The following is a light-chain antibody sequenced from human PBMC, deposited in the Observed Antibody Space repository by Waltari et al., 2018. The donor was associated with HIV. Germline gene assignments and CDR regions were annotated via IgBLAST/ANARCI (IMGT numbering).Light chain of an antibody. Sequence: QSALTQPASVSGSPGQSTTISCTGTSSDVGGYNHVPWYQQHPGKAPKVMIYEVSNRPSGVSNRFSGSKSGNTASLTISGLQAEDEADYYCSSYTTTSTWVFGGGTKLTVL. J-gene: IGLJ3*02. CDR3: SSYTTTSTWV. CDR2: EVS. V-gene: IGLV2-14*01. CDR1: SSDVGGYNH.